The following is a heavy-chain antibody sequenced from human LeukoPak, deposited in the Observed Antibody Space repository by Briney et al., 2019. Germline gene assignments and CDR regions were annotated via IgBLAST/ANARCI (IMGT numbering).Heavy chain of an antibody. D-gene: IGHD3-9*01. CDR2: ILGSGRGA. Sequence: PGPSLRLSCAASALTFNNYAMSWVRPAPGKRLEWVSAILGSGRGAYYADSAKGRFTISRDNSKNSLFLQMNSLRVEDTALYYCSKWGDYDVLTGYYDSDFWGQGTLVTVSA. CDR3: SKWGDYDVLTGYYDSDF. V-gene: IGHV3-23*01. CDR1: ALTFNNYA. J-gene: IGHJ4*02.